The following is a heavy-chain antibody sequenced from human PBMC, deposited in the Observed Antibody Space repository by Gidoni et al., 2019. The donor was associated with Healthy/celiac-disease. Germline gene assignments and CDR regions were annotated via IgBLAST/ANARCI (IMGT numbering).Heavy chain of an antibody. V-gene: IGHV4-34*01. CDR2: INHSGST. CDR1: GGSFSGYD. J-gene: IGHJ4*02. CDR3: ARGSGTGKRRWDY. D-gene: IGHD1-26*01. Sequence: QVQLQQWGAGLLKPPGTLSPTCAVYGGSFSGYDWSWVRQPPGKGLEWIGEINHSGSTNYNPSLKRRVTISVDTSKNQFSLKLSSVAAADTAVYYCARGSGTGKRRWDYWGQGTLVTVSS.